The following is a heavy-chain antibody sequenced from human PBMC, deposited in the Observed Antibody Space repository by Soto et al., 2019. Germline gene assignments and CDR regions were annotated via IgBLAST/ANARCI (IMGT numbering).Heavy chain of an antibody. CDR1: GFTFSSYA. CDR2: ISGSGDST. D-gene: IGHD3-10*01. V-gene: IGHV3-23*01. J-gene: IGHJ6*02. Sequence: PGGSLRLACAASGFTFSSYAMNWGRQSPGKGLEWVSTISGSGDSTYYADSVKGRFTISRDNSKNTLYLQMNSLRAEDTAVYYCAKLLSKLYYYYGMDVWGQGTTVTVSS. CDR3: AKLLSKLYYYYGMDV.